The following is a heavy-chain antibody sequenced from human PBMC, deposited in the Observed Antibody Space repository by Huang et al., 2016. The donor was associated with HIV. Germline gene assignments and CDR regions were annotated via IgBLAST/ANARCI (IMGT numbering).Heavy chain of an antibody. CDR1: GGPFSSYA. V-gene: IGHV1-69*13. CDR2: VIPIFGTA. J-gene: IGHJ4*02. Sequence: QVQLVQSGAEVKKPGSSVKVSCKASGGPFSSYAIGWVRQAPGQGLEWMGCVIPIFGTANYAQKFQGRVTITADESTSTAYMELSSLRSEDTAVYYCARARGYYDSSVSYYFDYWGQGTLVTVSS. CDR3: ARARGYYDSSVSYYFDY. D-gene: IGHD3-22*01.